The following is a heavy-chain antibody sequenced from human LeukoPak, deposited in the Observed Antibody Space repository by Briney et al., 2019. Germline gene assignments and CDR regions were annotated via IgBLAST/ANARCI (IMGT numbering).Heavy chain of an antibody. CDR2: IYHSGST. V-gene: IGHV4-38-2*02. D-gene: IGHD6-13*01. CDR3: ARGAAGTGAADY. J-gene: IGHJ4*02. CDR1: GYSISSGYS. Sequence: SETLSLTCTVSGYSISSGYSWGWIRQPPGKGLEWIGTIYHSGSTYHNPSLKSRVTISVDTSKNQLSLELTSVTAADTAVYFCARGAAGTGAADYWGQGTLVTVSS.